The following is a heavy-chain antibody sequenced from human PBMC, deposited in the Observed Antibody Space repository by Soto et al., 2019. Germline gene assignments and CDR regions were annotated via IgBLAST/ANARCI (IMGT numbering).Heavy chain of an antibody. CDR1: GFTFNTYW. V-gene: IGHV3-74*01. D-gene: IGHD3-22*01. J-gene: IGHJ4*02. CDR2: MNSDGSST. CDR3: AQYHSYDGN. Sequence: EVQLVESGGGLVQPGGSLRLSCAASGFTFNTYWMRWVRQAPGKGLVWVSRMNSDGSSTIYADSVRGRFTISRDNAKNTLYLQLNSLRAEDTAVYYCAQYHSYDGNWGQGTLVTVSS.